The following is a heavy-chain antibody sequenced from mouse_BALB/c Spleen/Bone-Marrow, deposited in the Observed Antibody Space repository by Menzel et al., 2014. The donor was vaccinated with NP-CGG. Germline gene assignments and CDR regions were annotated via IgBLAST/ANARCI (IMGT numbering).Heavy chain of an antibody. J-gene: IGHJ3*01. D-gene: IGHD2-4*01. CDR1: GFTFSSYG. CDR2: ISGGGSYI. CDR3: AREGYDYHWFAD. Sequence: EVKLVESGGDLVKPGGSLKLSCAASGFTFSSYGMSWVRQTPEKRLEWVATISGGGSYIYYADNVKGRFIISRDNAKNNLYLQVRSLRSEDTALYYCAREGYDYHWFADWGQGTLVTVSA. V-gene: IGHV5-9-2*01.